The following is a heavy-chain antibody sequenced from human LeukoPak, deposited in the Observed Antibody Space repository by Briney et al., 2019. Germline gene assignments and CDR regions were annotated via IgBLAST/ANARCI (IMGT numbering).Heavy chain of an antibody. Sequence: ASVKVSCKASGGTFSSYAISWVRQAPGQGLEWMGWINPNSGGTNYAQKFQGRVTMTRDTSISTAYMELSRLRSDDTAVYYCARDAAGRYQLLNWFDPWGQGTLVTVSS. CDR3: ARDAAGRYQLLNWFDP. CDR1: GGTFSSYA. J-gene: IGHJ5*02. CDR2: INPNSGGT. D-gene: IGHD2-2*01. V-gene: IGHV1-2*02.